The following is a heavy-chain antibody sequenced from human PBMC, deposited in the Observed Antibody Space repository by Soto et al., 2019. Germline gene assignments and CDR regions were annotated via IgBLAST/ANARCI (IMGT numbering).Heavy chain of an antibody. CDR3: ITDRPNWNDDPAFDI. J-gene: IGHJ3*02. CDR2: IKSKTDGGTT. V-gene: IGHV3-15*07. Sequence: GGSLRLSCAASGFTFSNAWMNWVRQAPGKGLEWVGRIKSKTDGGTTDYAAPVKGRFTISRDDSKNTLYLQMNSLKTEDTAVYYCITDRPNWNDDPAFDIWGQGTMVTVSS. CDR1: GFTFSNAW. D-gene: IGHD1-20*01.